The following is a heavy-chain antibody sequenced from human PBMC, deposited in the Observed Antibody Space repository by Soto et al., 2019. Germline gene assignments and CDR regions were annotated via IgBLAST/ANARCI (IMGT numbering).Heavy chain of an antibody. CDR2: IYYSGST. CDR3: AKRDAAGIDNFAY. D-gene: IGHD6-13*01. J-gene: IGHJ4*02. V-gene: IGHV4-39*01. CDR1: GGSISSSSYY. Sequence: SETLSLTCTVSGGSISSSSYYWGWIRQPPGKGLEWIGSIYYSGSTYYNPSLKSRVTISVDTSKNQFSLKLSSVTAADTAVYYCAKRDAAGIDNFAYWGQGALETISS.